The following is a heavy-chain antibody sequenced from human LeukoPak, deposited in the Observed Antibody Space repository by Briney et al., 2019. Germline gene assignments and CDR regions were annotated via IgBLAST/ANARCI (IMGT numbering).Heavy chain of an antibody. CDR2: ISGDGGST. CDR1: GFTFDDYA. D-gene: IGHD3-22*01. V-gene: IGHV3-43*02. J-gene: IGHJ4*02. Sequence: GGSLRLSCAASGFTFDDYAMHWVRQAPGKGLEWVSLISGDGGSTYYADSVKGRFTISRDNSKNSLYLQMNNLRTEDTALYYCAKDVGGGYYYDSSGYPDYWGQGTLVTVSS. CDR3: AKDVGGGYYYDSSGYPDY.